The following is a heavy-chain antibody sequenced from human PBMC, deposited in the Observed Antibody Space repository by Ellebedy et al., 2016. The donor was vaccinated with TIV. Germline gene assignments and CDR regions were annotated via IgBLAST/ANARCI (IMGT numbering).Heavy chain of an antibody. V-gene: IGHV3-23*01. J-gene: IGHJ4*02. CDR1: GFRFSNYA. CDR3: AKAGSSGWLHFDS. Sequence: GGSLRLSCAASGFRFSNYAMTWVRQAPGKGLEWVSTISTSTSNTYYADSVKGRFTISRDNSKNTMYLQMNSLSVEATAVFFCAKAGSSGWLHFDSWGQGSLVTVSS. CDR2: ISTSTSNT. D-gene: IGHD6-19*01.